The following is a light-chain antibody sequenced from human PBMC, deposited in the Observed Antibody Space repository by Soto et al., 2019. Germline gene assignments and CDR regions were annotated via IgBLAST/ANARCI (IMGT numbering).Light chain of an antibody. CDR3: QQNYNLQGT. CDR2: AAS. CDR1: QGIRND. Sequence: AIQMTQSPSSLSASGVDRVTITCRASQGIRNDLAWYQQKPGKAPKLLIYAASSLQSGVPSRFSGSGSGTDFSLTISSLEPEDSAVYYCQQNYNLQGTFGPGTKVDIK. V-gene: IGKV1-6*01. J-gene: IGKJ1*01.